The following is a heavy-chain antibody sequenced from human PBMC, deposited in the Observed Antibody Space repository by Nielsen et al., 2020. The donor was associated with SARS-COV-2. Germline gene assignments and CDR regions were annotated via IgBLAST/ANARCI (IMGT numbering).Heavy chain of an antibody. CDR3: ARGDLVVVPDPILGLGPFFYYFYLDV. J-gene: IGHJ6*03. V-gene: IGHV4-4*02. CDR2: VSNSGSI. Sequence: SETLSLTCAVSGGSVSSNDWWTWVRQSPGKGLGWRGEVSNSGSINYNTSLTSRVTLSMDKSKRQFSLRLTSVSAADTAVYFCARGDLVVVPDPILGLGPFFYYFYLDVWGKGTTVIVSS. CDR1: GGSVSSNDW. D-gene: IGHD2-2*01.